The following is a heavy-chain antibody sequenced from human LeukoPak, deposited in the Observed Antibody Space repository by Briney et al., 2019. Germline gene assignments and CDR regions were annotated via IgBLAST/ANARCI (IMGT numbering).Heavy chain of an antibody. D-gene: IGHD2-2*03. CDR3: ARVGIVVVPAASNWFDP. V-gene: IGHV4-34*01. J-gene: IGHJ5*02. CDR1: GGSFSGYY. CDR2: INHSGST. Sequence: SETLSLTCAVYGGSFSGYYWSWIRQPPGKGLEWIGEINHSGSTNYNPSLKSRVTISVDTPKNQFSLKLSSVTAADTAVYYCARVGIVVVPAASNWFDPWGQGTLVTVSS.